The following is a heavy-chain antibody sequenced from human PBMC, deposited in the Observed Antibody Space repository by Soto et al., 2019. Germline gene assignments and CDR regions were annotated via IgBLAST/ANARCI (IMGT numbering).Heavy chain of an antibody. CDR2: INSDGSST. CDR1: GFTFSSYW. Sequence: GGSLRLSCAASGFTFSSYWMHWVRQAPGKGLVWVSRINSDGSSTSYADSVKGRFTISRDNAKNTLYLQMNSLRAEDTAVYYCARAIWGYDILTGYYPWGQGTLVTVSS. V-gene: IGHV3-74*01. CDR3: ARAIWGYDILTGYYP. J-gene: IGHJ5*02. D-gene: IGHD3-9*01.